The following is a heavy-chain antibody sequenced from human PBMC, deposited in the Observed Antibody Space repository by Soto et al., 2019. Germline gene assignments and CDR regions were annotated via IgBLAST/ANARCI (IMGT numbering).Heavy chain of an antibody. CDR2: IWYDGSNK. CDR1: GFTFSSYG. D-gene: IGHD3-3*01. Sequence: GGSLRLSCAASGFTFSSYGIHWVRQAPGKGLEWVAVIWYDGSNKYYADSVKGRFTISRDNSKNTLYLQMNSLRAEDTAVYYCAREGPNYDFWSGFGARLDYWGQGTLVTVSS. V-gene: IGHV3-33*01. J-gene: IGHJ4*02. CDR3: AREGPNYDFWSGFGARLDY.